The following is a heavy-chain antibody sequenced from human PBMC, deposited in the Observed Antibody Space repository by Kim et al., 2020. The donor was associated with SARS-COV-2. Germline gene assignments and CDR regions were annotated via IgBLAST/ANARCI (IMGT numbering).Heavy chain of an antibody. V-gene: IGHV3-9*01. J-gene: IGHJ4*02. Sequence: GGSLRLSCAASGFTFDDYAMHWVRQAPGKGLEWVSGISWNSGSIGYADSVKGRFTISRDNAKNSLYLQMNSLRAEDTALYYCAKDDTAVVLRIDYWGQGTLVTVSS. CDR1: GFTFDDYA. CDR3: AKDDTAVVLRIDY. D-gene: IGHD5-18*01. CDR2: ISWNSGSI.